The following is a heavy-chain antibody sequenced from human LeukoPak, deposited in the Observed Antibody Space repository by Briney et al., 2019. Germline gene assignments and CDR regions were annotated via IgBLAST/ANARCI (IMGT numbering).Heavy chain of an antibody. CDR1: GFTFSSYW. CDR3: AREREAAYYYGSRPAYNCFDP. CDR2: IKQDGSEK. D-gene: IGHD3-10*01. V-gene: IGHV3-7*03. J-gene: IGHJ5*02. Sequence: GGSLRLSCAASGFTFSSYWMSWVRQAPGKGLEWVANIKQDGSEKYYVDSVKGRFTVSRYNAKNSLYLQMNSLRPYDTAVYSWAREREAAYYYGSRPAYNCFDPWGQGTLVTVSS.